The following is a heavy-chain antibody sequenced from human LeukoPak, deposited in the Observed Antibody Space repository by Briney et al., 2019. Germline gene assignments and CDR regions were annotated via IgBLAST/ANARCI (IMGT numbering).Heavy chain of an antibody. V-gene: IGHV4-4*07. CDR1: GGSISSYY. Sequence: PSETLSLTCTVSGGSISSYYWGWLRQPAGKGLVWIGRIYTSGSANYNPSLTSRLTMSVDTSKNQFSLKLNSVTAADTAVYYCARGRMFRGGGSDFPFNWFDPWGQGTLVTVSS. CDR3: ARGRMFRGGGSDFPFNWFDP. D-gene: IGHD3-10*01. CDR2: IYTSGSA. J-gene: IGHJ5*02.